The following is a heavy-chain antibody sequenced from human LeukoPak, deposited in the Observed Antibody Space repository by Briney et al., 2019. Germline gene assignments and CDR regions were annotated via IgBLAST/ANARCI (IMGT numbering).Heavy chain of an antibody. CDR2: ISSSGSTI. V-gene: IGHV3-48*03. CDR3: TRQPTTLDGSKFMSTDH. Sequence: GGSLRLSCAASGFTFSSYEMNWVRQAPGKGLEWVSYISSSGSTIYYADSVRGRFIISRDNAKNSLYLQMSSLRAEDTAVYYCTRQPTTLDGSKFMSTDHWGQGTLVTVSS. J-gene: IGHJ4*02. D-gene: IGHD5/OR15-5a*01. CDR1: GFTFSSYE.